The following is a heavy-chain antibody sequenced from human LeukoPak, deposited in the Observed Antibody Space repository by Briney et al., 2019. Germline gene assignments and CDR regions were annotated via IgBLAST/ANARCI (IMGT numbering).Heavy chain of an antibody. J-gene: IGHJ4*02. CDR1: GFTFSSYS. CDR2: ISSSGSTI. D-gene: IGHD6-13*01. Sequence: GGSLRLSCAASGFTFSSYSMNWVRQAPGKGLEWVSYISSSGSTIYYADSVKGRFTISRDNAKNSLYRQMNSLRAEDTAVCHSAKDKYSPVRSMPEAAYCFDFWGPGTLVTVSS. CDR3: AKDKYSPVRSMPEAAYCFDF. V-gene: IGHV3-48*04.